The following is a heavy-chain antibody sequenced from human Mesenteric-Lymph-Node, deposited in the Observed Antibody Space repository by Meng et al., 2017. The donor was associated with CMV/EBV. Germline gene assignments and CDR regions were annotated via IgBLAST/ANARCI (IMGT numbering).Heavy chain of an antibody. CDR2: VSHTGST. Sequence: CIVSGGSINTNLWWSWVRQPPGKGLEWIGEVSHTGSTLYTPSLKSRVTISVDKAKNHFSLRLTSVTAADTGVYFCARSPGFYSLDYWGLGTLVTVSS. J-gene: IGHJ4*02. V-gene: IGHV4-4*01. CDR3: ARSPGFYSLDY. D-gene: IGHD2-15*01. CDR1: GGSINTNLW.